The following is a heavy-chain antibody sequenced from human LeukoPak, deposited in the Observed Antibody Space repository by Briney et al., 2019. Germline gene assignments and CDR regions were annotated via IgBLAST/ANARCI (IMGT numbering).Heavy chain of an antibody. V-gene: IGHV4-59*01. CDR2: IYYSGST. D-gene: IGHD3-10*01. CDR1: GGSISSYY. J-gene: IGHJ4*02. CDR3: ARGGWAVRGITAGRLDY. Sequence: SETLSLTCTVPGGSISSYYWSWIRQPPGKGLEWIGYIYYSGSTNYNPSLKSRVTISVDTSKNQFSLKLSSVTAADTAVYYCARGGWAVRGITAGRLDYWGQGTLVTVSS.